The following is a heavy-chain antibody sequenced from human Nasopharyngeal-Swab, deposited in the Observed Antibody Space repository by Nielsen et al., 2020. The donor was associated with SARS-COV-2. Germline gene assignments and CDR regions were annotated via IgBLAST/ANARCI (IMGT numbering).Heavy chain of an antibody. J-gene: IGHJ2*01. CDR1: GFTFSDYY. V-gene: IGHV3-11*01. CDR3: ARVNGQLASAVRYFDL. CDR2: ISSSGSTI. Sequence: GESLKISCAASGFTFSDYYMSWVRQAPGKGLEWVSYISSSGSTIYYADSVKGRFTISRDNAKNSLYLQMNSLRAEDTAVYYCARVNGQLASAVRYFDLWGRGTLVTVSS. D-gene: IGHD6-6*01.